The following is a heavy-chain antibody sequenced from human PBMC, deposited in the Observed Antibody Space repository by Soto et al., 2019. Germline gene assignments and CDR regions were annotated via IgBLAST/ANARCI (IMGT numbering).Heavy chain of an antibody. Sequence: GGSLRLSCAASGFTFSSYAMHWVRQAPGSGLEWVTVISYDGRDIHYADSVQGRFTISRDNPRNTLDLQMDSLRPEDTAVYYCAKDLSPAWISHGVGVWGQGTAVTVSS. V-gene: IGHV3-30*18. CDR3: AKDLSPAWISHGVGV. D-gene: IGHD5-12*01. J-gene: IGHJ6*02. CDR1: GFTFSSYA. CDR2: ISYDGRDI.